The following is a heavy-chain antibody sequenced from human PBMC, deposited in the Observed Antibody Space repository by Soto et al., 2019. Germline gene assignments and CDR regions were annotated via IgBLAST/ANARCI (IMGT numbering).Heavy chain of an antibody. D-gene: IGHD1-26*01. J-gene: IGHJ3*02. CDR2: INHSSGST. V-gene: IGHV1-46*01. Sequence: ASVKVSCKASGYTFTSYYMHWVRQAPGQGLEWMGIINHSSGSTSYAQKFQCRVTMSRDTSTSTVYMELSSLRSEYTAVYFCARDLVPVSSRKQGAFDIWGQGTMVTVS. CDR1: GYTFTSYY. CDR3: ARDLVPVSSRKQGAFDI.